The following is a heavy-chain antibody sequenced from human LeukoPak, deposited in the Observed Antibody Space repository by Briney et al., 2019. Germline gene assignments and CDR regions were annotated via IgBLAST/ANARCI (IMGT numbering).Heavy chain of an antibody. CDR3: ARAILWFGEWEDY. CDR2: INPNSGGT. D-gene: IGHD3-10*01. Sequence: GASVKVSCKASGYTFTGYYMHWVRQAPGHGLEWMGRINPNSGGTNYAQKFQGRVTMTRDTSISTAYMELSRLRSDDTAVYYCARAILWFGEWEDYWGQGTLVTVSS. V-gene: IGHV1-2*06. CDR1: GYTFTGYY. J-gene: IGHJ4*02.